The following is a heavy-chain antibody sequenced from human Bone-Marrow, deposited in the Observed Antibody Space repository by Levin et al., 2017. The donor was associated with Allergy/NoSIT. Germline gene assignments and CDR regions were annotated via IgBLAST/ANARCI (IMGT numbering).Heavy chain of an antibody. CDR1: GFTVSSNY. Sequence: GESLKISCAASGFTVSSNYMSWVCQAPGKGLEWVSVIYSGGSTYYADSVKGRFTISRDNSKNTLYLQMNSLRAEDTAVYYCARGSPEKYYYDSSGSLDYWGQGTLVTVSS. D-gene: IGHD3-22*01. CDR2: IYSGGST. CDR3: ARGSPEKYYYDSSGSLDY. V-gene: IGHV3-53*01. J-gene: IGHJ4*02.